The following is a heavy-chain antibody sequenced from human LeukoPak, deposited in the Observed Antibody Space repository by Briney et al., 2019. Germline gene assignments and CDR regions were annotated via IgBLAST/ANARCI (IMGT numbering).Heavy chain of an antibody. Sequence: SETLSLTCTVSGGSISSSSYYWGWIRQPPGKGLEWIGSIYYSGSTYYNPSLKSRATISVDTSKNQFSLKLSSVTAADTAVYYCARHGVAVAGFFDYWGQGTLVTVSS. D-gene: IGHD6-19*01. CDR1: GGSISSSSYY. J-gene: IGHJ4*02. CDR2: IYYSGST. CDR3: ARHGVAVAGFFDY. V-gene: IGHV4-39*01.